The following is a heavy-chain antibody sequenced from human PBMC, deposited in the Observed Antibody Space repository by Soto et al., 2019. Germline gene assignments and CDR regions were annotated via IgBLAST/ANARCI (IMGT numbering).Heavy chain of an antibody. J-gene: IGHJ6*03. Sequence: ASVKVSCKASGFSFTSYAIHWLRQAPGQGLEWMGWISVYNGNTNYAQKLQGRVTMTSDTSTSTAHMALRSPRLDETAVYYCERVGYRSSSRVKIYYYYYMDVWGEGTTVPVSS. CDR2: ISVYNGNT. V-gene: IGHV1-18*01. D-gene: IGHD6-6*01. CDR1: GFSFTSYA. CDR3: ERVGYRSSSRVKIYYYYYMDV.